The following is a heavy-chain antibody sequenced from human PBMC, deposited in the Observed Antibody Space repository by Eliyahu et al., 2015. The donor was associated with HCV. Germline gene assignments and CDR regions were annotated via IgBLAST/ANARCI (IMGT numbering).Heavy chain of an antibody. V-gene: IGHV2-5*02. Sequence: QITLKESGPTLVKPTQTLTLTCSFSGFSLTTIGVGVGWIRQPPGKALEWLALIYWDDDERYSPSLKNRLTITRDTSKNQVFLRMTSMDPVDTATYFCAHLMSDWAFDYWGQGTPVTVSS. J-gene: IGHJ4*02. D-gene: IGHD3/OR15-3a*01. CDR3: AHLMSDWAFDY. CDR2: IYWDDDE. CDR1: GFSLTTIGVG.